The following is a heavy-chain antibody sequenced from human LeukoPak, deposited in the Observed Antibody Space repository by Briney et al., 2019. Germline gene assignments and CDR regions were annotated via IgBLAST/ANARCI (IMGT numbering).Heavy chain of an antibody. V-gene: IGHV4-61*02. CDR2: IYTSGST. D-gene: IGHD3-3*01. CDR3: ARDQLSIFGVVLAAMDV. J-gene: IGHJ6*02. CDR1: GGSIISGSYY. Sequence: SQTQSLTCTVSGGSIISGSYYGSWIRQPAGTGLEWIGRIYTSGSTNYNPSLKSRVTISVDTSKNQFSLKLSSVTAADTAVYYCARDQLSIFGVVLAAMDVWGQGTTVTVSS.